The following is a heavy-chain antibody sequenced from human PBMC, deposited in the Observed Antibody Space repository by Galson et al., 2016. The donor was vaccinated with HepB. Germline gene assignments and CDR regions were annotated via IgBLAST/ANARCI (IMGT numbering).Heavy chain of an antibody. D-gene: IGHD3-10*01. J-gene: IGHJ4*02. CDR2: ISGSGGST. Sequence: SLRLSCAASGFTFRSYAMTWVRQAPGKGLEWVLTISGSGGSTYHADSVKGRFTISRDNSKNTVYLQMNSLRAEDTAVYYCAKFASGTYYLDSFDYWGQGTLVTVSS. CDR1: GFTFRSYA. CDR3: AKFASGTYYLDSFDY. V-gene: IGHV3-23*01.